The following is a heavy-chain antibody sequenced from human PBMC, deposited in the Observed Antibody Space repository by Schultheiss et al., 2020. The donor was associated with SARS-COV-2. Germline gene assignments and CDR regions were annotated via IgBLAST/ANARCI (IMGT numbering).Heavy chain of an antibody. Sequence: GGSLRLSCAASGFTFSSYSMNWVRQAPGKGLEWVSYISSSSSTIYYADSVKGRFTISRDNAKNSLYLQMNSLRAEDTAVYYCARLGDGYIDYWGQGTLVTVSS. CDR3: ARLGDGYIDY. CDR2: ISSSSSTI. CDR1: GFTFSSYS. D-gene: IGHD3-16*01. J-gene: IGHJ4*02. V-gene: IGHV3-48*01.